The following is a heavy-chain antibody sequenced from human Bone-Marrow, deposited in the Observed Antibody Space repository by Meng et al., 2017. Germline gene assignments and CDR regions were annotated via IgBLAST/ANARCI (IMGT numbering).Heavy chain of an antibody. V-gene: IGHV3-74*01. CDR1: GFTISTYW. Sequence: EVQMVESGGSLVQPGGSLRLSCVASGFTISTYWLHWVRQAPGKGLVWVSRTSRDGSDTVYADSVKGRFTMSRDNAKNTLYLQMNSLRAEDTAVYYCAAAWELLPPGYWGQGTLVTVSS. D-gene: IGHD1-26*01. CDR2: TSRDGSDT. J-gene: IGHJ4*02. CDR3: AAAWELLPPGY.